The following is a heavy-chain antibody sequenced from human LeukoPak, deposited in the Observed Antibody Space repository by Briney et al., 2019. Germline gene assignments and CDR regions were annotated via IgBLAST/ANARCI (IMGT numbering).Heavy chain of an antibody. Sequence: ASVKVSCKASGYTFTSYYMHWVRQAPGQGLEWMGIINPSGGSTSYAQKFQGRVTMTRDMSTSTDYMELSSLRSEDTAVYYCAREASGTTPVYWGQGTLVTVSS. CDR3: AREASGTTPVY. D-gene: IGHD1-14*01. CDR2: INPSGGST. V-gene: IGHV1-46*01. J-gene: IGHJ4*02. CDR1: GYTFTSYY.